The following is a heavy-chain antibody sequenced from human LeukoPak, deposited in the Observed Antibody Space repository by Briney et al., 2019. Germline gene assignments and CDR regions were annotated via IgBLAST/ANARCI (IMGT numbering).Heavy chain of an antibody. J-gene: IGHJ4*02. V-gene: IGHV3-23*01. CDR3: AKATHYYDSSGYNGVFDY. CDR2: ITGTADNT. D-gene: IGHD3-22*01. CDR1: GFTIPAYA. Sequence: GGSLRLSCAASGFTIPAYALSGVRQAPGKGLEGVAAITGTADNTHYADSVQGRFTISRDNSENALFLQMNSLRAEDAAVYYCAKATHYYDSSGYNGVFDYWGQGTLVTLSS.